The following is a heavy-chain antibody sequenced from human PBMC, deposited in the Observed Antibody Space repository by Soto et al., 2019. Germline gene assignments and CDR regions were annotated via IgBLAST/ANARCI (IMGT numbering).Heavy chain of an antibody. CDR2: ISSSGGTT. Sequence: GGSLRLSCATSGFKFNNYAMSWVRQAPGGRLEWVSFISSSGGTTYYADSVKGRFTISRDNSRNTVFLQMNTLGAEDTAIYYCATFWTVTGTGMSRAFDYWGQGTLVTVSS. CDR1: GFKFNNYA. J-gene: IGHJ4*02. D-gene: IGHD6-19*01. V-gene: IGHV3-23*01. CDR3: ATFWTVTGTGMSRAFDY.